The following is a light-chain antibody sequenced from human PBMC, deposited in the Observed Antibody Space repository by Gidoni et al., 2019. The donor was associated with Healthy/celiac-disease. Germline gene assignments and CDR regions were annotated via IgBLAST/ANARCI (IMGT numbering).Light chain of an antibody. CDR3: CSYAGSYTWV. Sequence: QSALTQPRSVSGSPGQSVTISCTGTSSDVGGYNYVSWYQQHPGKAHNLMIYDVSKRPSGVPDRFSGSKSGNTASLTISGLQAEDEADYYGCSYAGSYTWVFGGGTKLTVL. CDR1: SSDVGGYNY. V-gene: IGLV2-11*01. J-gene: IGLJ3*02. CDR2: DVS.